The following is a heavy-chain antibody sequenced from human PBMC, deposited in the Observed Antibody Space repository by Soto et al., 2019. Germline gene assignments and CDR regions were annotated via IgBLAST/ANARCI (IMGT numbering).Heavy chain of an antibody. Sequence: PSQTLSLTCAISGDSVSSNSAAWNWIRQSQSRGLEWLGRTYYRSKWYNDYAVSVKSRITINPDTSKNQFSLQLNSVTPEDTAVYYCAGEETDSSGWYGLTWFDPWGQGTLVTVSS. CDR1: GDSVSSNSAA. V-gene: IGHV6-1*01. D-gene: IGHD6-19*01. J-gene: IGHJ5*02. CDR3: AGEETDSSGWYGLTWFDP. CDR2: TYYRSKWYN.